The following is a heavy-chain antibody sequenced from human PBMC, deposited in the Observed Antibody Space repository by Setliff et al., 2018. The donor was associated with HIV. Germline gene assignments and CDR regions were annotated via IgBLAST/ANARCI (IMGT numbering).Heavy chain of an antibody. V-gene: IGHV3-7*01. CDR1: GFTFSGTW. J-gene: IGHJ4*02. CDR3: ARADAYGDYDC. Sequence: PGGSLRLSCAASGFTFSGTWMAWVRQAPGKGPEWVANIKQDGAEKHYMDSVKGRFTISRDNADRSIYLQMNSLRVEDTAVYYCARADAYGDYDCWGQGTLVTVSS. CDR2: IKQDGAEK. D-gene: IGHD4-17*01.